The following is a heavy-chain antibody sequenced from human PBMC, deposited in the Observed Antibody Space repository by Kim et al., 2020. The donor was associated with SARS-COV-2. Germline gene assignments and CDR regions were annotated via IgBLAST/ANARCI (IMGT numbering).Heavy chain of an antibody. CDR2: IKQDGSEK. D-gene: IGHD6-19*01. CDR1: GFTFSDYW. CDR3: AKEPEDMWETTGWYVDF. V-gene: IGHV3-7*03. J-gene: IGHJ4*02. Sequence: GGSLRLSCTASGFTFSDYWMSWVRQAPGKRLEWVANIKQDGSEKYYVESVKGRFTISRDNAKNALYLQIDSLRAEDTAVYYCAKEPEDMWETTGWYVDFWGRGTQVIVSS.